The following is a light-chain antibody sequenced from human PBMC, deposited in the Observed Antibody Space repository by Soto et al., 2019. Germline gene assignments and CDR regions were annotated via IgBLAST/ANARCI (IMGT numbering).Light chain of an antibody. CDR2: GAS. CDR1: QSVSSSY. J-gene: IGKJ1*01. CDR3: QQYRSSRPR. V-gene: IGKV3-20*01. Sequence: EIVLTQSPGTLSLSPGERATLSCRASQSVSSSYLAWYQQKPGQAPRLLIYGASSRATGIPDRFSGSGSGTDFTLTIRRLESEDFSGYYRQQYRSSRPRFAQGTKVEV.